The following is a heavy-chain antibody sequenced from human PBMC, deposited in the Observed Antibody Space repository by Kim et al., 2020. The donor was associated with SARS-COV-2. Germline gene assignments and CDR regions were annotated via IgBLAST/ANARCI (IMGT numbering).Heavy chain of an antibody. CDR3: AKRGNYYDRCAHYHFDS. J-gene: IGHJ4*01. CDR2: ITGNSITT. D-gene: IGHD3-22*01. CDR1: GFTFNNYA. V-gene: IGHV3-23*01. Sequence: GGSLRLSCAASGFTFNNYAMTWVRQAPGKGLEWISTITGNSITTYYADSVKGRFTISRDNSRNTVFLQMNNLRAEDTAIYYCAKRGNYYDRCAHYHFDS.